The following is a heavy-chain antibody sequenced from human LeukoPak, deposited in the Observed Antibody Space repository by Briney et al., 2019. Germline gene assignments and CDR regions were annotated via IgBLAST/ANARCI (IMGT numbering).Heavy chain of an antibody. CDR2: ISYDGSNK. CDR1: GFTFSSYA. Sequence: GGSLRLSCAASGFTFSSYAMHWVRQAPGKGLEWVAVISYDGSNKYYADSVKGRFTISRDNSKNTLYLQMNSLRAEDTAVYYCARGRWGYCSGGSCYSRTKAILLLDYWGQGTLVTVSS. D-gene: IGHD2-15*01. CDR3: ARGRWGYCSGGSCYSRTKAILLLDY. J-gene: IGHJ4*02. V-gene: IGHV3-30*04.